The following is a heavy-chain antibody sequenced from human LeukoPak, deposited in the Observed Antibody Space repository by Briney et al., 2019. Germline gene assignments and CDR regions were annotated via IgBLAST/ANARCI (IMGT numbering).Heavy chain of an antibody. Sequence: PSQTLSLTCAVSGGSISSGGYSWSWLRQPPGQGLEWIGNIYHSGSTYFKPSLKSRVTISLDRSQSQFSLNLSSVTAADTAVYYCARRRDGYNSGFFDYWGQGTLVTVSS. J-gene: IGHJ4*02. CDR1: GGSISSGGYS. CDR2: IYHSGST. V-gene: IGHV4-30-2*01. CDR3: ARRRDGYNSGFFDY. D-gene: IGHD5-24*01.